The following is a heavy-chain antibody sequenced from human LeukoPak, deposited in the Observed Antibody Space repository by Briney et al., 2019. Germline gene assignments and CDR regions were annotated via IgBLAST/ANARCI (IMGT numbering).Heavy chain of an antibody. J-gene: IGHJ4*02. CDR1: GFSFSTYG. D-gene: IGHD2-15*01. CDR3: AKGSQWYEDY. CDR2: IQYDGTNK. Sequence: RGSLRLSCAASGFSFSTYGMHWVRQAPGKGLEWVAFIQYDGTNKYYGDSVKGRFTISRDNSRNTVYLQMNSLRAEDTAVYYCAKGSQWYEDYWGQGTLVTVSS. V-gene: IGHV3-30*02.